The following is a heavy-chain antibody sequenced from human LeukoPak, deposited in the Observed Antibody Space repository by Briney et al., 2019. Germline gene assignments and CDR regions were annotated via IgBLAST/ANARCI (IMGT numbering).Heavy chain of an antibody. Sequence: SETLSLTCTVSGGSISSSSYYWGWIRQPPGKGLEWIGSIYYSGSTYYNPSLKSRVTISVDTSKNQFSLKLSSVTAADTAVYYCASPGTGVSFDYWGQGTLVTVSS. CDR3: ASPGTGVSFDY. J-gene: IGHJ4*02. CDR1: GGSISSSSYY. D-gene: IGHD1-1*01. V-gene: IGHV4-39*01. CDR2: IYYSGST.